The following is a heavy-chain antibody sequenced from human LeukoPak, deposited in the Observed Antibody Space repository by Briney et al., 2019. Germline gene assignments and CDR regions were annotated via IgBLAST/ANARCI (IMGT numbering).Heavy chain of an antibody. V-gene: IGHV3-66*01. CDR1: GFTVSSNY. J-gene: IGHJ6*02. CDR3: ARDLRLYGMDV. CDR2: FYSGGST. Sequence: GGSLRLSCAASGFTVSSNYMSWVRQAPGKGLEWVSVFYSGGSTYYADSVKGRFTIPRDNSKNTLYLQMNSLRAEDTAVYYCARDLRLYGMDVWGQGTTVTVSS.